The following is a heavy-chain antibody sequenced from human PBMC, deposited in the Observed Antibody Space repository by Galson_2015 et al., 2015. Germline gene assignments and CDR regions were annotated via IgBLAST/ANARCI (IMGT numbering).Heavy chain of an antibody. Sequence: SVKVSCKASGYTFTSYYMHWVRQAPGQGLEWMGIINPSGGSTSYAQKFQGRVTMTRDTSTSTVYMELSSLRSEDTAVYYCARSYVYGSGSYYHYYFDYWGQGTLVTVSS. D-gene: IGHD3-10*01. CDR2: INPSGGST. V-gene: IGHV1-46*01. J-gene: IGHJ4*02. CDR3: ARSYVYGSGSYYHYYFDY. CDR1: GYTFTSYY.